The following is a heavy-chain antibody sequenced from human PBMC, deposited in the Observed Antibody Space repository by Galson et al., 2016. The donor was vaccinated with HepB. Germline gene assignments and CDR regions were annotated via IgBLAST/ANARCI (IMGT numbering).Heavy chain of an antibody. J-gene: IGHJ4*02. CDR2: TNNANGNT. CDR3: ARDGGSGWSRLW. Sequence: SVKVSCKASGYTFTTYAMYWVRQAPGQRLEWMGWTNNANGNTEYSQSFQGRVTFTRDTSASTAYMELSSLRSEDTAMYYCARDGGSGWSRLWWGQGTLVAVSS. V-gene: IGHV1-3*04. CDR1: GYTFTTYA. D-gene: IGHD6-19*01.